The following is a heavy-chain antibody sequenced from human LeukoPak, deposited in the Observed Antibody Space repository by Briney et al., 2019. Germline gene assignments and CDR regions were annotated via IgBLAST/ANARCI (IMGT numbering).Heavy chain of an antibody. CDR1: GFTFSSYA. J-gene: IGHJ4*02. CDR3: ASTSGWYEPIDY. Sequence: PGRSLRLSCAASGFTFSSYAMHWVRQAPGKGLEWVAVISYDGSNKYYADSVKGRFTISRDNSKNTLYLQMNSLRAEDTAVYYCASTSGWYEPIDYWGQGTLVTVSS. D-gene: IGHD6-19*01. CDR2: ISYDGSNK. V-gene: IGHV3-30-3*01.